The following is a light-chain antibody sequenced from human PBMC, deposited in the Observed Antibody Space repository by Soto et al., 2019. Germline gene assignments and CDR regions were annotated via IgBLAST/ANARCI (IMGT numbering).Light chain of an antibody. CDR2: LGS. V-gene: IGKV2-28*01. CDR3: MQALETRT. CDR1: QSLLHSNGKHY. Sequence: DIVMTQSPLSLHVTPGEPASISCRSSQSLLHSNGKHYLDWYLQKPGQSPQLLIYLGSNRATGVPDRFSGSGSGTDFILRISRVEAEDVGVYYCMQALETRTFGQGTKVEI. J-gene: IGKJ1*01.